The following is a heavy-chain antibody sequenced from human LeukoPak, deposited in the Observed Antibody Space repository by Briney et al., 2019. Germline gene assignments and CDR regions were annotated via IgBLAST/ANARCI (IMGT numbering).Heavy chain of an antibody. V-gene: IGHV5-51*01. J-gene: IGHJ1*01. CDR2: IYCGGSDT. CDR3: ARHGGGSSWPFQH. D-gene: IGHD6-13*01. CDR1: GYDFSANW. Sequence: GESLKISCKASGYDFSANWIGWVRQMPGKGLEWMGVIYCGGSDTRYSSSFQGQVTFSVDKSIKTVYLQWSSLKASDTAMYYCARHGGGSSWPFQHWGQGTLVTVSS.